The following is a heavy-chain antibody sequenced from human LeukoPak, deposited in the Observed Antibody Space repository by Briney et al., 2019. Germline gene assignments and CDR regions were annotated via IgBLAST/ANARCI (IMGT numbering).Heavy chain of an antibody. J-gene: IGHJ4*02. V-gene: IGHV3-23*01. CDR2: LSGSGGST. CDR1: GLTFSSYA. D-gene: IGHD3-10*01. Sequence: GGSLRLSCAASGLTFSSYAMSWVRQAPGKGLEWVSGLSGSGGSTYYADSVKGRFTISRDNSKNTLYLQMNSLRAEDTAVYYCASLGSNYFDYWGQGTLVTVSS. CDR3: ASLGSNYFDY.